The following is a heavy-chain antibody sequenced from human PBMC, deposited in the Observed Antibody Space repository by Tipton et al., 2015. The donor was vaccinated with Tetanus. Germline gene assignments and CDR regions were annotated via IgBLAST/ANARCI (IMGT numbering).Heavy chain of an antibody. V-gene: IGHV3-9*01. CDR2: ISWNSGSI. J-gene: IGHJ2*01. CDR1: GFTFDDYA. Sequence: SLRLSCAVSGFTFDDYAMHWVRQAPGKGLEWVSGISWNSGSIGYADSVKGRFTISRDNAKNSLYLQMNSLRAEDTASYYCAKDYNGDYWYFDLWGRGTLVTVSS. CDR3: AKDYNGDYWYFDL. D-gene: IGHD4-17*01.